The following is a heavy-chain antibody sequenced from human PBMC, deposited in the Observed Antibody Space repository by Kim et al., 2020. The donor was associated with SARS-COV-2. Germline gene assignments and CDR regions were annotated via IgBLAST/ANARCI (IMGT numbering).Heavy chain of an antibody. CDR3: AREIGSYYFDY. J-gene: IGHJ4*02. CDR1: GFTFSDYY. Sequence: GGSLRLSCAASGFTFSDYYMSWIRQAPGKGLEWVSYISSSSSYTNYADSVKGRFTISRDNAKNSLYLQMNSLRAEDTAVYYCAREIGSYYFDYWGQGTLVTVSS. CDR2: ISSSSSYT. V-gene: IGHV3-11*05. D-gene: IGHD1-26*01.